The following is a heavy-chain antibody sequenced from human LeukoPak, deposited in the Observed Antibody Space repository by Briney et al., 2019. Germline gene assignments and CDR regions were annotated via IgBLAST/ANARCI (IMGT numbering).Heavy chain of an antibody. Sequence: GGSLRLSCVTSGFTFSGYWMHWVRQGPEKGLELVSRIDNDGHGIIYADSVKGRFTTSRDDVKNTLYLQMDSLRVEDTAVYYCAAGGGWDPSFGVVTHIDAWGKGTTVVVS. V-gene: IGHV3-74*01. CDR3: AAGGGWDPSFGVVTHIDA. J-gene: IGHJ6*03. CDR1: GFTFSGYW. CDR2: IDNDGHGI. D-gene: IGHD3-3*01.